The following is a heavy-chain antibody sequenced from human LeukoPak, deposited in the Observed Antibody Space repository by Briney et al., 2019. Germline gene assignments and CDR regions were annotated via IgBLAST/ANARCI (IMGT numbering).Heavy chain of an antibody. J-gene: IGHJ5*02. CDR2: IIPILGTA. CDR1: GGTFSSYA. CDR3: ARDPDYDNWFDP. V-gene: IGHV1-69*06. Sequence: GASVKVSCKASGGTFSSYAISWVRQAPGQGLEWMGGIIPILGTANYAQKFQGRVTITADKSTSTAYMELSRLRSDDTAVYYCARDPDYDNWFDPWGQGTLVTVSS. D-gene: IGHD3-16*01.